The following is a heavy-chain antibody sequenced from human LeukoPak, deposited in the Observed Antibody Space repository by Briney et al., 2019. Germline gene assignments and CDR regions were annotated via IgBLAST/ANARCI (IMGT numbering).Heavy chain of an antibody. D-gene: IGHD3-9*01. V-gene: IGHV4-59*12. Sequence: SETLSLTCTVSGGSISSYYWSWIRQPPGKGLEWIGYIYYSGSTNYNPSLKSRVTMSVDTSKNQFSLKLSSVTAADTAVYYCARGYDILTGYSDDAFDIWGQGTMVTVSS. CDR1: GGSISSYY. J-gene: IGHJ3*02. CDR3: ARGYDILTGYSDDAFDI. CDR2: IYYSGST.